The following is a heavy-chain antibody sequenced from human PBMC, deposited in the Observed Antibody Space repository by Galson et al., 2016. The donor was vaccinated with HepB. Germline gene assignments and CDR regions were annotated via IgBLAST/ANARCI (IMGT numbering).Heavy chain of an antibody. Sequence: SLRLSCAASGFTFSFSGMNWVRQAPGKGLEWVASISASGSHMYYSDSLKGRFTISRDNAQNSLYMQMDSLTAEDTAVYYGARDMVANQAVELEVAATVGFDYWGQGPLVTVSS. V-gene: IGHV3-21*01. CDR1: GFTFSFSG. D-gene: IGHD2-15*01. J-gene: IGHJ4*02. CDR2: ISASGSHM. CDR3: ARDMVANQAVELEVAATVGFDY.